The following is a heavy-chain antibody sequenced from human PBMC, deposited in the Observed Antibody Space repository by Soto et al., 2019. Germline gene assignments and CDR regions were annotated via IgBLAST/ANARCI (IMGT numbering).Heavy chain of an antibody. J-gene: IGHJ6*02. V-gene: IGHV6-1*01. D-gene: IGHD6-19*01. CDR1: GDSVSSNSAA. Sequence: PSQTLSLTCAISGDSVSSNSAALNLIMQSPSRGLEWLGRTYYRSKWYNDYAVSVKSRITINPDTSKNQFSLQLNSVTPEDTAVYYCARAKWLAPYYYYYGMDVWGQGTTVTVSS. CDR3: ARAKWLAPYYYYYGMDV. CDR2: TYYRSKWYN.